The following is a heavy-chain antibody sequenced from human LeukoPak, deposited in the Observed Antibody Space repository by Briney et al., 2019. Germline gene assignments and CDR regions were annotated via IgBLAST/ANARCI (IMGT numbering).Heavy chain of an antibody. V-gene: IGHV4-34*01. CDR3: ARVMGSLNYWFDP. Sequence: SETLSLTCGVYGGSFSAYCWSWIRQPPGKGLEWIGEINHSGSTNYNPSLKSRVTISVDTSKNQLSLKLSSVTAADTAVYYCARVMGSLNYWFDPWGQGTLVTVSS. CDR1: GGSFSAYC. D-gene: IGHD1-1*01. CDR2: INHSGST. J-gene: IGHJ5*02.